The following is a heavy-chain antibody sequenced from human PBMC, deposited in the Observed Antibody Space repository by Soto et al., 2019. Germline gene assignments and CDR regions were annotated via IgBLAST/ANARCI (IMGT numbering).Heavy chain of an antibody. D-gene: IGHD3-22*01. Sequence: EVPLLESGGGLVQPGGSLRLSCAASGFTFSSYAMSWVRQAPGKGLEWISAITYSGDSTYYADSLQGRFTISRDNSQNRLYLQMNSLRAEDTAVYYCAKDHYDSSGYRSYWYFDLWGRGTLVTVSS. CDR3: AKDHYDSSGYRSYWYFDL. CDR1: GFTFSSYA. J-gene: IGHJ2*01. V-gene: IGHV3-23*01. CDR2: ITYSGDST.